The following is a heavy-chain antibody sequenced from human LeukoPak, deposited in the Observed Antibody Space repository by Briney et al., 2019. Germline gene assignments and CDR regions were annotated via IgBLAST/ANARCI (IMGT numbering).Heavy chain of an antibody. CDR1: GFSLSTSGMC. Sequence: SGPALVKPTQTLTLTCSFSGFSLSTSGMCVSWIRQPPGKALEWLARIDWDDDKYYSTSLKTRLTISKDTSKNQVVLTMTNMDPVDTATYYCARTDSSGTHWYFDLWGRGTLVTVSS. J-gene: IGHJ2*01. CDR3: ARTDSSGTHWYFDL. V-gene: IGHV2-70*11. D-gene: IGHD3-22*01. CDR2: IDWDDDK.